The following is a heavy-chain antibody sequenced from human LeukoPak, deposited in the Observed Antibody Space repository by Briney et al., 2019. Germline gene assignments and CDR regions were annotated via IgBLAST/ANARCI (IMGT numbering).Heavy chain of an antibody. D-gene: IGHD3-3*01. CDR1: GFTFSSYG. J-gene: IGHJ4*02. CDR3: GRAYDFSRH. CDR2: IRYDGSNK. V-gene: IGHV3-30*02. Sequence: PGGSLRLSCAASGFTFSSYGMHWVRQAPGKGLEWVAFIRYDGSNKYYADSVKGRFTISRDNAKNSLYLQMNSLRAEDTALYYCGRAYDFSRHWGQGTLVTVSS.